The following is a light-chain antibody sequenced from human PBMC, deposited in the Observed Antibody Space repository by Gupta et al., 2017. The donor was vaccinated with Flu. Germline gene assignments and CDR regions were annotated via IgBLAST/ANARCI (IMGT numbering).Light chain of an antibody. CDR1: NIGRKS. CDR3: QLWDSTYDHQGV. V-gene: IGLV3-21*02. CDR2: DDS. J-gene: IGLJ3*02. Sequence: SYVLTQPPSVSVAPGQTARTTCEENNIGRKSVHWYQQKPGQAPVVVVFDDSDRPSGIPERFSGSNSGNTATLTISRVEAGDEADYYCQLWDSTYDHQGVFGGGTKLTVL.